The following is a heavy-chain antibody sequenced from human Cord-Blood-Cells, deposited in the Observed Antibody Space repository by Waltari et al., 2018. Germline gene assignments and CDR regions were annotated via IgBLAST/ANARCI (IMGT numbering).Heavy chain of an antibody. CDR2: IIPIRGIA. CDR1: GGTCSSYT. D-gene: IGHD3-10*01. CDR3: AREITMVQGVMAY. Sequence: QVQLVQSGAEVKKPGSSVKVSCTASGGTCSSYTISWVRKAPGQGLEWMGRIIPIRGIASYTQKFQGRVTITADKSTSTAYMELSSLRSEDTAVYYCAREITMVQGVMAYWGQGTLVTVSS. J-gene: IGHJ4*02. V-gene: IGHV1-69*08.